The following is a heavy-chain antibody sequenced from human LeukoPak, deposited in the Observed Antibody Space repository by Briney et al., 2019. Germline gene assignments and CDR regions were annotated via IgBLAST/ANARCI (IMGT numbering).Heavy chain of an antibody. J-gene: IGHJ3*02. CDR2: IVVGSGNT. Sequence: SVKVSCKASGFTFTSSAVQWVRQARGQRLEWIGWIVVGSGNTDYAQKFQERVTITRDMSTSTAYMELSSLRSEDTAVYYCAAGGYYDILTGTGAFDIWGQETMVTVSS. D-gene: IGHD3-9*01. V-gene: IGHV1-58*01. CDR1: GFTFTSSA. CDR3: AAGGYYDILTGTGAFDI.